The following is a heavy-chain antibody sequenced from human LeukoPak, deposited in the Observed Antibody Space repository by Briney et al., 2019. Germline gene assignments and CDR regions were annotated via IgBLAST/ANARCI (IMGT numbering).Heavy chain of an antibody. Sequence: GGSLRLSCAASGFTFSSYSMNWVRQAPGKGLEWVSAISGSGGSTYYADSVKGRFTISRDNSKNTLYLQMNSLRAEDTAVYYCAKHTDFDWFYRGWYFDYWGQGTLVTVSS. CDR3: AKHTDFDWFYRGWYFDY. V-gene: IGHV3-23*01. CDR2: ISGSGGST. D-gene: IGHD3-9*01. J-gene: IGHJ4*02. CDR1: GFTFSSYS.